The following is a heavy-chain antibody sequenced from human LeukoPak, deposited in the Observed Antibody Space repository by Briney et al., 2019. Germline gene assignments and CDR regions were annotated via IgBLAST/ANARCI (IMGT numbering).Heavy chain of an antibody. Sequence: GGSLRLSCEASGFTFSSYGMHWVRQAPGKGLEWVAIIAYDGSYENYGDSVKGRFTISRDNSKNTLYLQMNSPIAEDTAVYYCARDPQPWMLSGHADRSGQRTPLTLSP. V-gene: IGHV3-30*03. CDR2: IAYDGSYE. CDR3: ARDPQPWMLSGHADR. J-gene: IGHJ5*02. CDR1: GFTFSSYG. D-gene: IGHD5-12*01.